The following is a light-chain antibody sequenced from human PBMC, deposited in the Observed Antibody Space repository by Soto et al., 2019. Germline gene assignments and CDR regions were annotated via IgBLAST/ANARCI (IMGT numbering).Light chain of an antibody. CDR1: SSDVGGYNY. CDR2: EVS. V-gene: IGLV2-8*01. J-gene: IGLJ1*01. CDR3: TSNVGSHSCYV. Sequence: QSALTQPPSASGSPGQSVTISCTGTSSDVGGYNYVSWYQQSPGKAPKLMIYEVSKRPSGVPDRFSGSKSGTSASLTVSGLQAEDEADYYCTSNVGSHSCYVFGTGTKLTVL.